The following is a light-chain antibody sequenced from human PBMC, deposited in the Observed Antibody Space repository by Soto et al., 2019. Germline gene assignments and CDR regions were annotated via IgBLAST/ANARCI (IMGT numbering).Light chain of an antibody. CDR3: SSYAGSNNFPYV. CDR2: EVS. J-gene: IGLJ1*01. V-gene: IGLV2-8*01. CDR1: SSDVGGYNY. Sequence: QSALTQPPSASGSPGQSVTISCTGTSSDVGGYNYVSWYQQHPGKAPKLMIYEVSKRPSGVPDRFSGSKSGNTASLTVSGLQAEDEAAYYCSSYAGSNNFPYVFGTGTMLTVL.